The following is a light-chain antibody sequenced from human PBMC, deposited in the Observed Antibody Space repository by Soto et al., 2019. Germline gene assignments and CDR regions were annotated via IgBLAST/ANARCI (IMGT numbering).Light chain of an antibody. CDR2: WAS. CDR3: QLYYGDPPRT. V-gene: IGKV4-1*01. CDR1: QSVLYSYNNKNY. Sequence: DIVMTQSPDSLAVSLGERATINCRSSQSVLYSYNNKNYLGWYQQKPGQPPKLLIYWASTRESGVPDRFSGSASVTDFTLTISSLQAEDVAVYACQLYYGDPPRTFGQGTKVEVK. J-gene: IGKJ1*01.